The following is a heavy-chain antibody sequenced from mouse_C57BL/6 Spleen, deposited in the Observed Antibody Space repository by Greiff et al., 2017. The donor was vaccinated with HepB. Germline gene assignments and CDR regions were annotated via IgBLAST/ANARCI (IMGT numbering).Heavy chain of an antibody. CDR1: GFTFSSYA. V-gene: IGHV5-4*03. CDR3: ARVDYSKGAY. J-gene: IGHJ3*01. CDR2: ISDGGSYT. Sequence: EVKVEESGGGLVKPGGSLKLSCAASGFTFSSYAMSWVRQTPEKRLEWVATISDGGSYTYYPDNVKGRFTISRDNAKNNLYLQMSHLKSEDTAMYYCARVDYSKGAYWGQGTLVTVSA. D-gene: IGHD2-5*01.